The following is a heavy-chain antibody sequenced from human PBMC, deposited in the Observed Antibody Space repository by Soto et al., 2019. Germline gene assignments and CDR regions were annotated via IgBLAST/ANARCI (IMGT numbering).Heavy chain of an antibody. D-gene: IGHD6-13*01. V-gene: IGHV4-38-2*02. CDR1: GYSISRRAY. Sequence: SETLSLTCTVSGYSISRRAYWARIRRPPGKGPEWIASIYHGGTTFYNPSLKSRITISVDTSNNQFSLKLSSVTAADTAVYYCAREAPIAAACFDYWGQGTLVTVSS. CDR2: IYHGGTT. J-gene: IGHJ4*02. CDR3: AREAPIAAACFDY.